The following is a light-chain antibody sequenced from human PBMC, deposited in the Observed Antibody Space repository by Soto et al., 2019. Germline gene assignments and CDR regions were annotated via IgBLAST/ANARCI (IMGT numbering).Light chain of an antibody. J-gene: IGKJ1*01. CDR2: DAS. V-gene: IGKV1-39*01. CDR3: QQSYSDPRT. CDR1: QSISSY. Sequence: DIQMTQSPSSLSASVGDRVTITCRASQSISSYLNWYQQKPGKAPKLLIFDASSLQSGVPSRFSGSGSGTDFTLTISSLQPEDFAICYCQQSYSDPRTFGQGTKVEIK.